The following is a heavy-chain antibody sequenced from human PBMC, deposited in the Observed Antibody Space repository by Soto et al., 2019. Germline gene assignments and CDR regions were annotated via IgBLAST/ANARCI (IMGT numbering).Heavy chain of an antibody. V-gene: IGHV1-69*01. CDR3: ARVYYDSSGYQYYFDY. CDR1: GGTFSSYA. D-gene: IGHD3-22*01. J-gene: IGHJ4*02. Sequence: QVQLVQSGAEVKKPGSSVKVSCKASGGTFSSYAISWVRQAPGQGLEWMGGIIPIFGTANYAQKFQGRVTITADESTSTAYMELSSLRSEDTAVYYCARVYYDSSGYQYYFDYWGQGTLVTVSS. CDR2: IIPIFGTA.